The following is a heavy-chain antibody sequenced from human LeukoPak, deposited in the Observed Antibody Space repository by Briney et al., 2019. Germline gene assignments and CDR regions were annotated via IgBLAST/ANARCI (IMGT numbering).Heavy chain of an antibody. CDR2: IWYDGSNK. J-gene: IGHJ4*02. CDR3: AWSCYGDYYFDY. D-gene: IGHD4-17*01. V-gene: IGHV3-33*01. Sequence: GRSLRLSCAASGFTFSSYGMHWVRQAPGKGLEWVAVIWYDGSNKYYADSVKGRFTISRDNSKNTLYLQMNSLRAEDTAVYYCAWSCYGDYYFDYWGQGTLVTVSS. CDR1: GFTFSSYG.